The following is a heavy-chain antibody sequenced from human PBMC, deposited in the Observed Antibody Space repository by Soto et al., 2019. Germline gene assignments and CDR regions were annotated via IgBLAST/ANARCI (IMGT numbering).Heavy chain of an antibody. CDR3: VRQGIGYLHGLVDV. CDR2: VYDTGDT. V-gene: IGHV4-59*08. J-gene: IGHJ6*02. Sequence: QVQLQQSGPGLVKPSETLSLTCTVSSGPSSSHNWGWIRQPPGRGLEWIGYVYDTGDTSYNPSLMSRGTISADTTTNHISLTLTSVTAADTAVYYCVRQGIGYLHGLVDVWGQGTTVSVSS. CDR1: SGPSSSHN. D-gene: IGHD1-1*01.